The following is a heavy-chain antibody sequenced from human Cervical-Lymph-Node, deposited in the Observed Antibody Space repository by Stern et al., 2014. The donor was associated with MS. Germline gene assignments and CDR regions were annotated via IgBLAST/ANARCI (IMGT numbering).Heavy chain of an antibody. D-gene: IGHD6-13*01. J-gene: IGHJ4*02. Sequence: VQLVESGPGLVKPSETLSLICTVSGGSISSYYWSWIRQAPGKGLEWIAYIYYSGHTDYNPSLQGRVTVSVDTSKNQVSLRLSSVTAADTAVYYCARGFSSSWYGGRFFNYWGQGTLVTVSS. V-gene: IGHV4-59*01. CDR1: GGSISSYY. CDR3: ARGFSSSWYGGRFFNY. CDR2: IYYSGHT.